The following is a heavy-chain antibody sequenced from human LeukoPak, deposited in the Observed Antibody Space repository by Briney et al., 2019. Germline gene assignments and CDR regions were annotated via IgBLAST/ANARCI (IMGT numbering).Heavy chain of an antibody. CDR1: GFTVSSNY. J-gene: IGHJ5*02. CDR2: IYSGGST. D-gene: IGHD2-21*02. Sequence: PGGSLRLSCAASGFTVSSNYMSWVRQAPGKGLEWVSVIYSGGSTDYADSVKGRFTISRDNSKNTLYLQMNNLRVEDTAVYYCARVMTAITNWFDPWGQGTLVTVSS. V-gene: IGHV3-53*01. CDR3: ARVMTAITNWFDP.